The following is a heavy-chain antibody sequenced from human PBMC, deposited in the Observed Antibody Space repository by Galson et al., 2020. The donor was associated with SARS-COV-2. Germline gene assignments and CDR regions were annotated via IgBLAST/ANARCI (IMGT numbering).Heavy chain of an antibody. V-gene: IGHV4-34*01. CDR2: INHSGST. CDR1: GGSLSGYS. D-gene: IGHD3-16*01. J-gene: IGHJ4*02. Sequence: SETLSLTCAVYGGSLSGYSWSWIRQPPGKGLEWIGEINHSGSTNYNPTLKSGVTISVDTSKNQFSLKLSSVTAADTAVYYCARGGGSGIYSLFDYWRQVTLGTVSS. CDR3: ARGGGSGIYSLFDY.